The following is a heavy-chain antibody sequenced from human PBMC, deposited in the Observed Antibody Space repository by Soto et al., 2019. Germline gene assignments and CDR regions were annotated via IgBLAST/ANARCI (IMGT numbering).Heavy chain of an antibody. D-gene: IGHD6-6*01. Sequence: GASVKVSCKASGGTFSSYSISWVRQAPGQGLEWMGGIIPIFGTANYAQKFQGRVTITADESTSTAYMELSSLRSEDTAVYYCAFEYSSSPPYYPIGFWGQGTLVTVSS. CDR1: GGTFSSYS. CDR2: IIPIFGTA. CDR3: AFEYSSSPPYYPIGF. V-gene: IGHV1-69*13. J-gene: IGHJ4*02.